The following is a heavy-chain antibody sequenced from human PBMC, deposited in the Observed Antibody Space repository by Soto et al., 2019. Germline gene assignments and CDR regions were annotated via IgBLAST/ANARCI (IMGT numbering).Heavy chain of an antibody. CDR3: ARQLTQTYGGNSNYYYGMDV. J-gene: IGHJ6*02. CDR2: ISYDGSNK. D-gene: IGHD4-17*01. CDR1: GFTFSSYA. V-gene: IGHV3-30*04. Sequence: GSLRLSCAASGFTFSSYAMHWVRQAPGKGLEWVAVISYDGSNKYYADSVKGRFTISRDNSKNTLYLQMNSLRAEDTAVYYCARQLTQTYGGNSNYYYGMDVWGQGTTVTVSS.